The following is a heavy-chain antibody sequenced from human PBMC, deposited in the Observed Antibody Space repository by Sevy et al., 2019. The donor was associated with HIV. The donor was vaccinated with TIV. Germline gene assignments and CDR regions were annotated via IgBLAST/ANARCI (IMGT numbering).Heavy chain of an antibody. CDR1: AINIRDYW. D-gene: IGHD2-15*01. CDR2: INPHGSKI. Sequence: GGFLRLSCEASAINIRDYWMNWVRQAPGKGLEWVANINPHGSKIYYADSVKGRFTISRDYAKNSVFLQMTSMRAEDTAVYYCVRAIQLAASYWGQGMLVTVSS. J-gene: IGHJ4*02. CDR3: VRAIQLAASY. V-gene: IGHV3-7*02.